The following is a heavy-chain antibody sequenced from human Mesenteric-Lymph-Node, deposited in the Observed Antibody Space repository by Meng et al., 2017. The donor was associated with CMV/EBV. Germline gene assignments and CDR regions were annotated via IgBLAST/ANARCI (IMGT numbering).Heavy chain of an antibody. CDR2: IRDKANSHTT. CDR1: GFTFSDHY. D-gene: IGHD1-1*01. V-gene: IGHV3-72*01. Sequence: GESLKISCAASGFTFSDHYMEWVRQAPGKGLEWVGRIRDKANSHTTEYAASVEGRFTISRDDSKNSLYLQMNNLKTEDTAMYYCVRGHSQRTPNVFDIWGQGTMVTVSS. J-gene: IGHJ3*02. CDR3: VRGHSQRTPNVFDI.